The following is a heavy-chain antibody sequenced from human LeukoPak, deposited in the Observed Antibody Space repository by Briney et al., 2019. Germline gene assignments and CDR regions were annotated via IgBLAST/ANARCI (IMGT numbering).Heavy chain of an antibody. CDR2: IYYSEST. CDR1: GGSISSSSYY. CDR3: ARDVGATPGYFDY. Sequence: SETLSLTCTVSGGSISSSSYYWGWIRQPPGKGLECIGSIYYSESTYYNPSLKIRVTISVDTSKNQFSLKLSSVTAADTAVYYCARDVGATPGYFDYWGQGTLVTVSS. J-gene: IGHJ4*02. V-gene: IGHV4-39*07. D-gene: IGHD1-26*01.